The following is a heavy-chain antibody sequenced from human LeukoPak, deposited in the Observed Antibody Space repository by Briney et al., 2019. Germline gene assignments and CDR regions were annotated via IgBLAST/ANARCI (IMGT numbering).Heavy chain of an antibody. CDR2: IRQDGSEK. CDR3: ARDGGYSYGYTFDY. Sequence: PGGSLRLSCAASGFIFSNYWMNGVRQAPGKGLEWVANIRQDGSEKYYVDSVKGRFTISRDNATNSLYLQMNSLRAEDTAVYYCARDGGYSYGYTFDYLGQGTLVTVSS. J-gene: IGHJ4*02. V-gene: IGHV3-7*01. CDR1: GFIFSNYW. D-gene: IGHD5-18*01.